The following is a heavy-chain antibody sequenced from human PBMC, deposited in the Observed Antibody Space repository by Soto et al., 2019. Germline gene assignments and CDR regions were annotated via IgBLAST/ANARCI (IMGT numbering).Heavy chain of an antibody. V-gene: IGHV3-7*03. CDR2: IKPDGNKQ. CDR3: ARENLDGKPRAFDM. Sequence: GGSLRLSCAAFGLTFNRYWMTWVRQAPGKGLEWVANIKPDGNKQNYVDSVRGRFSISRDNAKNSVFLQMNTLRAEDTAVYYSARENLDGKPRAFDMWGKGTMVTDS. D-gene: IGHD1-7*01. CDR1: GLTFNRYW. J-gene: IGHJ3*02.